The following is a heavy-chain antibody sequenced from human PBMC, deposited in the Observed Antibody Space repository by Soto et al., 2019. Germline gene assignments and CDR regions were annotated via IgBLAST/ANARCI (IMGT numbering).Heavy chain of an antibody. CDR1: GFTFSSCT. D-gene: IGHD2-21*02. Sequence: EVHLVESGGGLVKPGGSLRLSCAVSGFTFSSCTMSWVRQAPGKGLEWVSSISPSTSHIYYADSVKGRFTISRDNAKNSLFLQTNSLRAEYTAVYYCSGCIGGACHQNYGMDVWGQGTTVTVSS. V-gene: IGHV3-21*01. CDR3: SGCIGGACHQNYGMDV. J-gene: IGHJ6*02. CDR2: ISPSTSHI.